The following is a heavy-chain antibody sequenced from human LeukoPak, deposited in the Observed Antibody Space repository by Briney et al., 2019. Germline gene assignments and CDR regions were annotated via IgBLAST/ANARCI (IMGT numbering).Heavy chain of an antibody. V-gene: IGHV1-18*04. CDR2: ISGYNGNT. Sequence: ASVKVSCKASGYTFTSYYMHWVRQAPGQGLEWMGWISGYNGNTNYAQKLQGRVTMTTDTSTSTAYLELRSLKSDDTAVYYCARDMDYGDYGNWFDPWGQGTLVTVSS. J-gene: IGHJ5*02. CDR3: ARDMDYGDYGNWFDP. CDR1: GYTFTSYY. D-gene: IGHD4-17*01.